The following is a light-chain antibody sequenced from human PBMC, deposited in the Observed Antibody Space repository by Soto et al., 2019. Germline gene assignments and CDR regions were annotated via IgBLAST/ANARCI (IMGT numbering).Light chain of an antibody. V-gene: IGKV3-11*01. CDR3: QQRSNWPPIT. CDR2: DAS. J-gene: IGKJ5*01. CDR1: QSVSSY. Sequence: EIVLTESPATLSLSPGERAPLSCRASQSVSSYLAWYQQKPGQAPRLLXYDASNRATGIPARFSGSGSGTDLTLTISSLEPEDFAVYYCQQRSNWPPITFGQGTRLEIK.